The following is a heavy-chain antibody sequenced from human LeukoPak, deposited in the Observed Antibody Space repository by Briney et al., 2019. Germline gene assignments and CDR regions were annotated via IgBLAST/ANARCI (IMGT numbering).Heavy chain of an antibody. V-gene: IGHV3-11*06. CDR2: ISSSSSYI. Sequence: GGSLRLSCAASGFTFSDYYMSWIRQAPGKGLEWVSSISSSSSYIYYGDSVKGRFTISRDNAKNSLYLQMNSLRAEDTAVYYCARDLTRNCGGDCYLYYFDYWGQGTLVTVSS. D-gene: IGHD2-21*02. CDR3: ARDLTRNCGGDCYLYYFDY. J-gene: IGHJ4*02. CDR1: GFTFSDYY.